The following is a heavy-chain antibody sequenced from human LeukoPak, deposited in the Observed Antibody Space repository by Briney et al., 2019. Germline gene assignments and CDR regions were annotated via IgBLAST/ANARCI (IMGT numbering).Heavy chain of an antibody. CDR3: ARDRGYCSSTSCYYYYGMDV. V-gene: IGHV1-2*02. CDR1: GYTFTGYY. CDR2: INPNSGGT. Sequence: ASVKVSCKASGYTFTGYYMHCVRQAPGQGLEWMGWINPNSGGTNYAQKFQGRVTMTRDTSISTAYMELSRLRSDDTAVYYCARDRGYCSSTSCYYYYGMDVWGQGTTVTVSS. D-gene: IGHD2-2*01. J-gene: IGHJ6*02.